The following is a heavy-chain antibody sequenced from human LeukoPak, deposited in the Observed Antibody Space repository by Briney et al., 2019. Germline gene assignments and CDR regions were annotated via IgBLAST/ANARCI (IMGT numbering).Heavy chain of an antibody. V-gene: IGHV4-39*01. J-gene: IGHJ4*02. CDR2: IYYSGST. CDR3: ARQSTPQQGFCSGGSCSKFDY. Sequence: PSETLSLTCTVSGGSISSNNYYWGWIRQPPGKGLEWIGSIYYSGSTYYNPSLKSRVAISVDTSKNQFSLKLSSVTAADTAVYYCARQSTPQQGFCSGGSCSKFDYWGQGTLVTVSS. CDR1: GGSISSNNYY. D-gene: IGHD2-15*01.